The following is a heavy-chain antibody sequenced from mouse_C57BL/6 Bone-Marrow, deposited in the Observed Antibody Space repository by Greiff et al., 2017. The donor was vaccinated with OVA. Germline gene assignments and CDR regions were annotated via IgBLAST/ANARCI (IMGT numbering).Heavy chain of an antibody. D-gene: IGHD1-1*01. J-gene: IGHJ4*01. Sequence: EVQVVESGGGLVKPGGSLKLSCAASGFTFSSYTMSWVRQTPEKRLEWVATISGGGGNTYYPDSVKGRFTISRDNAKNTLYLQMSSLRSEDTALYYCARQRYYGSGAMDYWGQGTSVTVSS. CDR1: GFTFSSYT. V-gene: IGHV5-9*01. CDR2: ISGGGGNT. CDR3: ARQRYYGSGAMDY.